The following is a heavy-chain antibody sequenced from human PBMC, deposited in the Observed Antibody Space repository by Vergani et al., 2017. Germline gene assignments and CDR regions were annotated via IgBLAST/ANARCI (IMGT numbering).Heavy chain of an antibody. D-gene: IGHD5-24*01. J-gene: IGHJ3*02. CDR3: ARGQGRWLQLADAFDI. CDR1: GFTFSSYS. V-gene: IGHV3-21*01. CDR2: ISSSSSYI. Sequence: VQLVESGGGVVQPGRSLRLSCAASGFTFSSYSMNWVRQAPGKGLEWVSSISSSSSYIYYADSVKGRFTISRDNAKNSLYLQMNSLRAEDTAVYYCARGQGRWLQLADAFDIWGQGTMVTVSS.